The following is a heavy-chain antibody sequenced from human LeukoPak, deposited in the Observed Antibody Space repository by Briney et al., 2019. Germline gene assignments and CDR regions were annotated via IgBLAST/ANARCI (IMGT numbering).Heavy chain of an antibody. V-gene: IGHV3-23*01. CDR2: VRGSGGST. CDR3: AKDQDREFYDFWSGLSAFDI. J-gene: IGHJ3*02. CDR1: GFFLSSYA. Sequence: GGSLRLSCAAAGFFLSSYAMSWVRQAPGKGREWVSAVRGSGGSTYYADSVTGWFTTSKDNFKNTLYLQMNSLRAEDTAVYYCAKDQDREFYDFWSGLSAFDIWGQGTMVTVSS. D-gene: IGHD3-3*01.